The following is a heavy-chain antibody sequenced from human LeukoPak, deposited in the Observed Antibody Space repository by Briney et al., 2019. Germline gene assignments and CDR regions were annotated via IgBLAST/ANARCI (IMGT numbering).Heavy chain of an antibody. CDR2: ISAYNVNT. CDR3: ARDYGVYYFDY. CDR1: GYTFTTYG. Sequence: ASVKVSCKASGYTFTTYGIGWVRQAPGQGLEWMGWISAYNVNTKYAQKFQGTVTMTTDTSTRTAYMELRSLRSDDTAVYYCARDYGVYYFDYWGQGTLVTVSS. J-gene: IGHJ4*02. D-gene: IGHD4-17*01. V-gene: IGHV1-18*01.